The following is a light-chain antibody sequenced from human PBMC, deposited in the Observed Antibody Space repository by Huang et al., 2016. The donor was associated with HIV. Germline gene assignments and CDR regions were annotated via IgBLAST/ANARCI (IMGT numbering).Light chain of an antibody. CDR2: KIS. Sequence: DIVLTKTPSSSTVPMGQPAAISWRSNQSLGHSDGNTFLSWIHQRPGQPPRLLIYKISKRFYGVPDRFSGSGAGADFTLRIAWVEAEDVGVYYCTQGIQSRTFGQGTKVEV. CDR3: TQGIQSRT. J-gene: IGKJ1*01. CDR1: QSLGHSDGNTF. V-gene: IGKV2-24*01.